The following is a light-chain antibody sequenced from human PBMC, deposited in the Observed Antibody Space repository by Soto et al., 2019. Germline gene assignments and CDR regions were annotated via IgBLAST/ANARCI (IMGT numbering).Light chain of an antibody. CDR3: QQYGRA. CDR2: GAS. CDR1: QRVSGN. J-gene: IGKJ1*01. Sequence: IVLAQSPATLSVSPGERATLFCRASQRVSGNLAWYQQKPGQAPRLLIYGASSRATGIPDRFSGSGSGTDFTLTISRLEPEDFAVYYCQQYGRAFGQGTKVDIK. V-gene: IGKV3-20*01.